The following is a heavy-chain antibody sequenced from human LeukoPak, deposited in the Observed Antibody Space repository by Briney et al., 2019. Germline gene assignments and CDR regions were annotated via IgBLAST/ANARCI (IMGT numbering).Heavy chain of an antibody. CDR1: GGTFSSYA. V-gene: IGHV1-2*06. CDR3: ARGVSTSTIYDSSGYYEYYFDY. J-gene: IGHJ4*02. Sequence: GASVKVSCKASGGTFSSYAISWVRQAPGQGLEWMGRINPNSGGTNYAQKFQGRVTMTRDTSISTAYMELSRLRSDDTAVYYCARGVSTSTIYDSSGYYEYYFDYWGQGTLVTVSS. CDR2: INPNSGGT. D-gene: IGHD3-22*01.